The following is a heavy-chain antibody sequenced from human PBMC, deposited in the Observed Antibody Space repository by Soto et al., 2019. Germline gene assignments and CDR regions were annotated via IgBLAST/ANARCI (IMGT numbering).Heavy chain of an antibody. CDR2: ISYDGSNK. CDR3: ARDTLGGTGTPSLKFDY. V-gene: IGHV3-30-3*01. J-gene: IGHJ4*02. Sequence: GGSLRLSCAASGFTFSSYAMHWVRQAPGKGLEWVAVISYDGSNKYYADSVKGRFTISRDNSKNTLYLQMNSLRAEDTAVYYCARDTLGGTGTPSLKFDYWGQGTLVTVSS. D-gene: IGHD1-1*01. CDR1: GFTFSSYA.